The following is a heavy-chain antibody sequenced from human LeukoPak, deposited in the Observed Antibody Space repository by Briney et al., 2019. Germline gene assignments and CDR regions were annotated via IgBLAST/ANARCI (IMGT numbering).Heavy chain of an antibody. J-gene: IGHJ4*02. CDR3: VKEDIVVAPAVLGLFDY. CDR2: ISYDETKR. D-gene: IGHD2-2*01. Sequence: GESLRLSCAASGFKFSAYGMHWVRQAPGKGLEWVAVISYDETKRYYADSVKGRFTISRDKSKNMVFLQMNSLRTEDTAVYYCVKEDIVVAPAVLGLFDYWGQGTLVTVSS. CDR1: GFKFSAYG. V-gene: IGHV3-30*18.